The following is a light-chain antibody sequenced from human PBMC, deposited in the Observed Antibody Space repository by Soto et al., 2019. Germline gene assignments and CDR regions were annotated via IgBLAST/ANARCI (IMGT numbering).Light chain of an antibody. J-gene: IGKJ1*01. CDR1: QSVGSTY. V-gene: IGKV3-20*01. CDR2: GAS. CDR3: QQYGSRPWT. Sequence: EIVLTQSPGTLSLSPGERATLSCRASQSVGSTYLAWYQQRPGQAPRLLLYGASSRATGIPDRFDGSGSGTDFTLTISRLEPEDFAVYYCQQYGSRPWTFGQGTKVE.